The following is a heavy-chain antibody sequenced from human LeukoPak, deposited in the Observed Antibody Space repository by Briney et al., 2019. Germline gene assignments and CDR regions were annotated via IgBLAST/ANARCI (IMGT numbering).Heavy chain of an antibody. D-gene: IGHD1-14*01. CDR3: ARDRTGRSFDY. Sequence: ASVKVSCKACGYIFTSYGISWVRQAPGQGLEWMGWISAYNGNTNYAQKLQGRVTMTTDTSTSTAYMELRSLRSDDTAVYYCARDRTGRSFDYWGQGTLVTVSS. V-gene: IGHV1-18*01. J-gene: IGHJ4*02. CDR2: ISAYNGNT. CDR1: GYIFTSYG.